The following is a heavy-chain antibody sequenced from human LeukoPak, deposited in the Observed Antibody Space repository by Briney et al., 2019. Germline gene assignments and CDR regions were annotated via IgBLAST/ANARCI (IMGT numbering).Heavy chain of an antibody. Sequence: GGSLGLSCAASGFTFRNYVIHWVRQAPGKGLEWVAVTSSDLNVKLYADSVKGRFTISRDNAKNTLYLQMNSLRAEDTAVYYCATDRNSGKYYDYWGQGTLVTVSS. J-gene: IGHJ4*02. CDR2: TSSDLNVK. V-gene: IGHV3-30-3*01. D-gene: IGHD1-26*01. CDR1: GFTFRNYV. CDR3: ATDRNSGKYYDY.